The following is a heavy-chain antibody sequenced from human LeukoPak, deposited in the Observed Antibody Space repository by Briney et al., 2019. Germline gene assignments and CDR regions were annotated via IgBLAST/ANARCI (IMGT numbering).Heavy chain of an antibody. V-gene: IGHV5-51*01. Sequence: GESLKISCKGSGYSFTNYWIGWVRQMPGKGLEWMGIIYPGDSDTRYSPSFQGQVTISADKSINTAYLQWSSLKASDTAMYYCARQAYSGSYYSNFDYWGQGTLVTVSS. CDR1: GYSFTNYW. D-gene: IGHD1-26*01. J-gene: IGHJ4*02. CDR3: ARQAYSGSYYSNFDY. CDR2: IYPGDSDT.